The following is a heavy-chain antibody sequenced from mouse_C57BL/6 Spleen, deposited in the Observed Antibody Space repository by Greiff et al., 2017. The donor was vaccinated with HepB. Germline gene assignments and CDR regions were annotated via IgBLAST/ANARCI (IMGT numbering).Heavy chain of an antibody. V-gene: IGHV1-81*01. CDR2: IYPRSGNT. CDR3: ARDYGSSPYFDY. Sequence: VKLMESGAELARPGASVKLSCKASGYTFTSYGISWVKQRTGQGLEWIGEIYPRSGNTYYNEKFKGKATLTADKSSSTAYMELRSLTSEDSAVYFCARDYGSSPYFDYWGQGTTLTVSS. D-gene: IGHD1-1*01. J-gene: IGHJ2*01. CDR1: GYTFTSYG.